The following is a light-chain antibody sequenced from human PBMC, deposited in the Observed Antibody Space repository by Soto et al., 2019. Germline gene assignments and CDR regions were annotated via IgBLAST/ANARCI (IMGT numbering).Light chain of an antibody. CDR2: DAS. Sequence: EIVLTKSPATLSLSPGERATLSCRASQSVRSYLAWYQQKPGQAPRLLIYDASNRATGIPARFSGSGSGTDFPLTISSLDPEDFAVYCCQQRSNWPPRITFGQGTRLEIK. V-gene: IGKV3-11*01. J-gene: IGKJ5*01. CDR1: QSVRSY. CDR3: QQRSNWPPRIT.